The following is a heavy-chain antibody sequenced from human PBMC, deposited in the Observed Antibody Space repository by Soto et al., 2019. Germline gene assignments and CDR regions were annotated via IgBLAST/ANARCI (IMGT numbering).Heavy chain of an antibody. CDR2: ISATGGGT. CDR3: AKDRRAGGNSAFYFDF. CDR1: GFKFSNYA. J-gene: IGHJ4*02. Sequence: EVQMLASGGGLGQPGGSLRLSCAASGFKFSNYAMSWVRQAPGKGLEWGSLISATGGGTYYADSVKGRFTISRDNSNNTLYLQVHSLTAEDTAVYYCAKDRRAGGNSAFYFDFWGQGAQVTVSS. V-gene: IGHV3-23*01. D-gene: IGHD3-16*01.